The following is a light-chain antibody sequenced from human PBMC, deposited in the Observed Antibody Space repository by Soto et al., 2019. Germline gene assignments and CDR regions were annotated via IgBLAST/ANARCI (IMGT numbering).Light chain of an antibody. V-gene: IGKV1-5*03. CDR1: QRIDTW. CDR3: QEYRNNYGT. J-gene: IGKJ1*01. Sequence: DIQMTHSPATLAASVGDRVIITCRASQRIDTWLAWYQQKPGKAPNLLIYKASRLQSGVPSRFSGSGSGTEFTLTISSLQPEDFATYYCQEYRNNYGTLGQGTEVDI. CDR2: KAS.